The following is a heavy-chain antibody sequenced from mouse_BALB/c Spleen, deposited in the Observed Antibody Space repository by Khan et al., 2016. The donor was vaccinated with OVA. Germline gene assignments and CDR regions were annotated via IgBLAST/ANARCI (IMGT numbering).Heavy chain of an antibody. V-gene: IGHV1-20*02. CDR1: GYSFTGYF. Sequence: EVQLQESGPELVKPGASVKISCKASGYSFTGYFMNWVMQSHGQSLEWIGRINPHIGETFYNQKFKGKATLTVNESSSTAHMELRSLASEDSAVYYCARIYGSDFDYWGQGTTLTVSS. D-gene: IGHD1-1*01. CDR2: INPHIGET. CDR3: ARIYGSDFDY. J-gene: IGHJ2*01.